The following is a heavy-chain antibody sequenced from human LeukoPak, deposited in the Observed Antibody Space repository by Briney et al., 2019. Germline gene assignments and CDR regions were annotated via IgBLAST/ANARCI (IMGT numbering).Heavy chain of an antibody. D-gene: IGHD3-16*01. Sequence: SETLSLTCTVSGGSISSGSYYWSWIRQRAGKGLEWIGRIYTSGSTNYNPSLKSRVTISVDTSKNQFSLKLSSVTAADTAVYYCARWGAGDYWGQGTLVTVSS. J-gene: IGHJ4*02. CDR3: ARWGAGDY. CDR2: IYTSGST. CDR1: GGSISSGSYY. V-gene: IGHV4-61*02.